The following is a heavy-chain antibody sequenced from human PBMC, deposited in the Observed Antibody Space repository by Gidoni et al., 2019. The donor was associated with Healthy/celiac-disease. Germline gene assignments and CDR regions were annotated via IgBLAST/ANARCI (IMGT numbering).Heavy chain of an antibody. CDR1: GFPFRRYA. CDR2: SRGSGGST. J-gene: IGHJ4*02. V-gene: IGHV3-23*04. D-gene: IGHD2-2*01. CDR3: AKDLAPHCSSTSCHRYFDY. Sequence: EVQLVESGGGLVQPGGSLRPSCAASGFPFRRYAISWVSQAPGKGLEWVSASRGSGGSTYYADSVKGRFTISRDNSKNTLYLQMNSLRAEDTAVYYCAKDLAPHCSSTSCHRYFDYWGQGTLVTVSS.